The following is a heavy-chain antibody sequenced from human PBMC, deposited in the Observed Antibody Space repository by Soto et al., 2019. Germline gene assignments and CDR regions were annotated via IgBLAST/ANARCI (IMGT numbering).Heavy chain of an antibody. V-gene: IGHV3-30-3*01. CDR2: ISYDGSNK. Sequence: QVQLVESGGGVVQPGRSLRLSCAASGFTFSSYAMHWVRQAPGKGLEWVAVISYDGSNKYYADSVKDRFTISRDNSKNTLYLQMNGLRAEDTAVYYCAREGLGVSFDYWGQGTLVTVSS. D-gene: IGHD3-10*01. CDR1: GFTFSSYA. J-gene: IGHJ4*02. CDR3: AREGLGVSFDY.